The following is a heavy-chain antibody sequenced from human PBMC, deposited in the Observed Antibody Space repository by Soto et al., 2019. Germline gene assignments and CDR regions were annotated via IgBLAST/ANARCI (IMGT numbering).Heavy chain of an antibody. J-gene: IGHJ4*02. V-gene: IGHV4-30-4*01. CDR3: ARVPPPYSFSYDD. CDR2: IYISGTT. Sequence: VQLQESGPGLVKPSQTLSLTCNVSGVSIGSGDYYWSWIRQPPGKGLEWIGYIYISGTTYYNPSLKSRLTISLDTSRNVFSLKLRSVTAADTAVYYCARVPPPYSFSYDDSGQGTLVTVSS. D-gene: IGHD5-12*01. CDR1: GVSIGSGDYY.